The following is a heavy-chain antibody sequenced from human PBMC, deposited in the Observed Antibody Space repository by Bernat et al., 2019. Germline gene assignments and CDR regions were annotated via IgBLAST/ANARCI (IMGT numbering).Heavy chain of an antibody. CDR2: IKQDGSEK. CDR1: GFTFSSYW. D-gene: IGHD2-21*01. J-gene: IGHJ3*02. V-gene: IGHV3-7*01. Sequence: EVQLVESGGGLVQPGGSLRLSCAASGFTFSSYWMSWVRQAPGKGLEWVANIKQDGSEKYYVDSGKGRVTISRDNAKNALYLQMNSLRAEDTAVYYCASGVVVIDAFDIWGQGTMVTVSS. CDR3: ASGVVVIDAFDI.